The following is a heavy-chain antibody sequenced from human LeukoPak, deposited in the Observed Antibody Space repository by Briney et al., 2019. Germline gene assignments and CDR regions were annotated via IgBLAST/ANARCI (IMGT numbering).Heavy chain of an antibody. CDR2: IHSSSNYI. V-gene: IGHV3-21*01. J-gene: IGHJ4*02. Sequence: GGSLRLSCAASGFTFSSYSMTWVRQAPGRGLEWVSSIHSSSNYIYYTDSVKGRFIISRDNAKNSLYLQMNSLRPEDTAVFHCARGRAVTGSTVIDYWGQGTLVTVSS. CDR3: ARGRAVTGSTVIDY. CDR1: GFTFSSYS. D-gene: IGHD6-19*01.